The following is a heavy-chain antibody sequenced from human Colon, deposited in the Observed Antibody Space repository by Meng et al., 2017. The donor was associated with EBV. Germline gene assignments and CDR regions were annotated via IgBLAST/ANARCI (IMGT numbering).Heavy chain of an antibody. J-gene: IGHJ4*02. Sequence: QVQLQEAGPGLVKPSQTLSPPCTVSGGSVSSGGYYWTWIRQHPGKGLEWFGHIYYSGSTFYNPSLKRRVIISIDTSKNQFSLNLRSVTAADTAVYYCARVSSGWDYFDYWGQGTLVTVSS. CDR1: GGSVSSGGYY. V-gene: IGHV4-31*03. CDR2: IYYSGST. D-gene: IGHD6-19*01. CDR3: ARVSSGWDYFDY.